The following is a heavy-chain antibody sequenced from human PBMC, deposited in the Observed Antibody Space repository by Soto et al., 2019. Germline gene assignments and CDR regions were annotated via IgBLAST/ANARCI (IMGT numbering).Heavy chain of an antibody. J-gene: IGHJ5*02. CDR1: GFTFSSYG. CDR2: IWYDGSNK. Sequence: QVQLVESGGGVVQPGRSLRLSCAASGFTFSSYGMHWVRQAPGNGLEWVAVIWYDGSNKYYADSVKGRFTISRDNSKNTLYLQMNSLRAEDTAVYYCARDGGSAYCGGDCYSPWFDPWGQGTLVTVSS. D-gene: IGHD2-21*02. CDR3: ARDGGSAYCGGDCYSPWFDP. V-gene: IGHV3-33*01.